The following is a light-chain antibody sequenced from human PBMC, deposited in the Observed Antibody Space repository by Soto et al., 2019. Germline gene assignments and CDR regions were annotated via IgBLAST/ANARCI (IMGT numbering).Light chain of an antibody. V-gene: IGLV2-14*03. Sequence: QSALTQAASVSGSPGQSITISCTGTSSDVGAYDYVSWYQQHPDKAPKLMIYEVSNRPSGVSNRFSGSKSVNTATLTISGLQADDEADYYCSSYTSSSTRVFGTGTKVTVL. J-gene: IGLJ1*01. CDR1: SSDVGAYDY. CDR3: SSYTSSSTRV. CDR2: EVS.